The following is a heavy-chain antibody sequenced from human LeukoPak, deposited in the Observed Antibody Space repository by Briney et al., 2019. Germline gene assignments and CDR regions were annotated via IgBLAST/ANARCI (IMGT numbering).Heavy chain of an antibody. J-gene: IGHJ5*02. CDR2: ISPYNGNT. V-gene: IGHV1-18*01. CDR1: GYTFTNYG. CDR3: ARWETGSWFDP. D-gene: IGHD1-14*01. Sequence: ASVKVSCKASGYTFTNYGISWVRQAPGQGLEWMGWISPYNGNTNYVQKLQGRVTMTTDTSTSTVYLELRSLRSDDTAVYYCARWETGSWFDPWGQGTLVTISS.